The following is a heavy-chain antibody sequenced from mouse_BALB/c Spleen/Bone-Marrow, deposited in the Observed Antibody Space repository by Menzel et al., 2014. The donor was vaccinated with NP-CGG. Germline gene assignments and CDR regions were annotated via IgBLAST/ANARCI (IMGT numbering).Heavy chain of an antibody. CDR3: ASFYGSSYDYFDY. Sequence: EVKLEESGAELVRPGALVKLSCKASGFNIKDYYMHWVKQRPEQGLEWIGWIDPENGNTIYDPKFQGKASITADTSSNTAYLQLSSLTSEDTAVYYCASFYGSSYDYFDYWGQCTTLTVSS. D-gene: IGHD1-1*01. J-gene: IGHJ2*01. CDR2: IDPENGNT. CDR1: GFNIKDYY. V-gene: IGHV14-1*02.